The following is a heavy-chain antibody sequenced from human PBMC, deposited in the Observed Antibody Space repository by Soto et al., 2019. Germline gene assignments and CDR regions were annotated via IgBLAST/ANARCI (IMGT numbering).Heavy chain of an antibody. CDR2: IYYSGST. J-gene: IGHJ5*02. V-gene: IGHV4-39*01. D-gene: IGHD3-10*01. Sequence: SETLSLTCTVSGGSISSSSYYWGWIRQPPGKGLEWIGSIYYSGSTYYNPSLKSRVTISVDTSKNQFSLKLSSVTAADTAVYYCARHSDDGYWFDPWGQGTLVTVSS. CDR3: ARHSDDGYWFDP. CDR1: GGSISSSSYY.